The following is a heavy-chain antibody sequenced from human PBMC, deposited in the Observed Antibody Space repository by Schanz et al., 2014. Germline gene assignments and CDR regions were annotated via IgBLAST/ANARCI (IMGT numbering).Heavy chain of an antibody. CDR2: IVPIAGIT. CDR3: ARGPSQGYSYGHNIGAYYYGMDV. Sequence: QVHLVQSGAEVKKPGSSVKVSCKASGGTFSSDTFSWVRQALGQGLEWMGRIVPIAGITNYAQRFQGRVTITADKPSDTAYVELSSLRSEDTAVYYCARGPSQGYSYGHNIGAYYYGMDVWGQGTTVTVSS. D-gene: IGHD5-18*01. V-gene: IGHV1-69*02. CDR1: GGTFSSDT. J-gene: IGHJ6*02.